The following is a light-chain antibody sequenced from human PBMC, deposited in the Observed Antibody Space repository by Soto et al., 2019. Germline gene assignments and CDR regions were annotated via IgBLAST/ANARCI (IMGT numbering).Light chain of an antibody. J-gene: IGKJ4*01. CDR1: QSVSSY. CDR3: QQRSDWPST. CDR2: DAS. V-gene: IGKV3-11*01. Sequence: EIVLTQSPATLSLSPGERATLSCRASQSVSSYLAWYQQKPGQAPRLLIYDASNRATGIPARFSGSGSGTDFTLTISSLEPEDFAVSYCQQRSDWPSTFGGGTKVEIK.